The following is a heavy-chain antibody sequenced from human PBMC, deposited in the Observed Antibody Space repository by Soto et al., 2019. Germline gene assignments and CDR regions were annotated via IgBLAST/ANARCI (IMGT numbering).Heavy chain of an antibody. CDR3: GDIGYCYGDRCPP. J-gene: IGHJ5*02. Sequence: GGSLRLSCAASGFTFRSFTMDWVRQAPGKGLEWVGRIKKKPDSYTTEYAASVKGRFTISRDDSESSVYLQMNSLKTEDTAVYYCGDIGYCYGDRCPPWGQGTLVTVSS. CDR2: IKKKPDSYTT. D-gene: IGHD2-15*01. CDR1: GFTFRSFT. V-gene: IGHV3-72*01.